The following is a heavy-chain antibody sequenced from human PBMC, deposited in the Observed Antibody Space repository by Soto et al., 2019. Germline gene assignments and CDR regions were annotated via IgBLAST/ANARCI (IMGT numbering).Heavy chain of an antibody. V-gene: IGHV1-18*01. CDR1: GYDFTTYG. Sequence: QVHLVQSGAEVKKPGASVKVSCKGSGYDFTTYGITWVRQAPGQGLEWMAWISAHNVNTDYAQKLQGRFTVTRDTATSTAYMELRCLKSDDTAMDYCARGRYGDYWGQGALVTVSS. CDR2: ISAHNVNT. D-gene: IGHD1-1*01. CDR3: ARGRYGDY. J-gene: IGHJ4*02.